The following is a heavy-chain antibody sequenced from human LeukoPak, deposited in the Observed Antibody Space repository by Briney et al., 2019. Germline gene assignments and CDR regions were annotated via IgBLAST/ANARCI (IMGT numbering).Heavy chain of an antibody. CDR2: ISSSSSYI. V-gene: IGHV3-21*04. Sequence: GGSLRLSCAASGFTFSSYSMNWVRQAPGKGLEWVSSISSSSSYIYYADSVKGRFTISRDNAKNSLYLQMNSLRAEDTALYHCARELYGDYVDNWFDPWGQGTLVTVSS. D-gene: IGHD4-17*01. CDR3: ARELYGDYVDNWFDP. J-gene: IGHJ5*02. CDR1: GFTFSSYS.